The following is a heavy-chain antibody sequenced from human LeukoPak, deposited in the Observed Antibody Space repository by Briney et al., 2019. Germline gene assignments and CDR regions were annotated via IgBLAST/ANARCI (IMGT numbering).Heavy chain of an antibody. Sequence: PSETLSLTCTVSGGSISTYYWSWIRQPPGKGLEWIGYIFYSGITNYNPSLKSRGTISVDTSKNQFSLKLSSVNAADTAVYYCARGQGITAAGSWFDYWGQGALVTVSS. CDR3: ARGQGITAAGSWFDY. CDR1: GGSISTYY. D-gene: IGHD6-13*01. J-gene: IGHJ4*02. CDR2: IFYSGIT. V-gene: IGHV4-59*01.